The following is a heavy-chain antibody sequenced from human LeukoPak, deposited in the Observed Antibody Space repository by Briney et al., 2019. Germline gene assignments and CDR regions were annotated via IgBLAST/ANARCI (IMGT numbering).Heavy chain of an antibody. CDR2: IYYSGST. Sequence: KPSETLSLTCTVSGGSISSYYWSWIRQPPGKGLEWIAYIYYSGSTTYNPSLKSRVTISVDTSKNQFSLKLSSVTAADTAVYYCAKDWGWISYYMDVWGKGTTVTISS. CDR3: AKDWGWISYYMDV. CDR1: GGSISSYY. D-gene: IGHD5-12*01. J-gene: IGHJ6*03. V-gene: IGHV4-59*01.